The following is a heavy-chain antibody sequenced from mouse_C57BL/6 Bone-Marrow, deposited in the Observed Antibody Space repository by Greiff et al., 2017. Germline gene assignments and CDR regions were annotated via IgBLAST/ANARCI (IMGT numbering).Heavy chain of an antibody. CDR1: GYSITSGYY. D-gene: IGHD1-1*01. CDR3: AREGLYYGSSPYYYAMDY. Sequence: ESGPGLVKPSQSLSLTCSVTGYSITSGYYWNWIRQFPGNKLEWMGYISYDGSNNYNPSLKNRISITRDTSKNQFFLKLNSVTTEDTATYYCAREGLYYGSSPYYYAMDYWGQGTSVTVSS. CDR2: ISYDGSN. V-gene: IGHV3-6*01. J-gene: IGHJ4*01.